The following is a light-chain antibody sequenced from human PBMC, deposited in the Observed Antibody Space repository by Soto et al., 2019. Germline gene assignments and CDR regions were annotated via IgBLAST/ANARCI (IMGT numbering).Light chain of an antibody. CDR3: MQTLQTPYT. CDR2: LGS. J-gene: IGKJ2*01. CDR1: QSLLHSNGYSY. V-gene: IGKV2-28*01. Sequence: DIVMTQSPLPLPVIPGEPASISCKSSQSLLHSNGYSYLDWYLQKPGQSPQVLMYLGSSRASGVPDRFSGSGSGTDFTLKISRVEAEDVGIYYCMQTLQTPYTFGQGTKVDIK.